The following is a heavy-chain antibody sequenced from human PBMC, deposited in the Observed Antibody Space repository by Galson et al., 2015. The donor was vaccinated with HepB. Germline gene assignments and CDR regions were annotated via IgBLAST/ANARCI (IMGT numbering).Heavy chain of an antibody. D-gene: IGHD4-17*01. CDR2: ISSSSSTI. CDR3: ARRPNYGDYVWADY. Sequence: SLRLSCAASGFTFSSYSMHWVRQAPGKGLEWVSYISSSSSTIYYADSVKGRFTISRDNAKNSLYLQMNSLRAEDTAVYYCARRPNYGDYVWADYWGQGTLVTVSS. CDR1: GFTFSSYS. J-gene: IGHJ4*02. V-gene: IGHV3-48*01.